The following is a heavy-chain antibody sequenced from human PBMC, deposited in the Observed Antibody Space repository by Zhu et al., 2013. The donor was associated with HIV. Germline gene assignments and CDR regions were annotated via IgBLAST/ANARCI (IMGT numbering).Heavy chain of an antibody. CDR3: ARFKHIGQQLVFRFAGWFDP. CDR1: GGTFSSYA. CDR2: IIPIFGTA. V-gene: IGHV1-69*01. Sequence: QVQLVQSGAEVKKPGSSVKVSCKASGGTFSSYAISWVRQAPGQGLEWMGGIIPIFGTANYAQKFQGRVTITADESTSTAYMELSSLRSEDTAVYYCARFKHIGQQLVFRFAGWFDPWGQGTLVTVSS. D-gene: IGHD6-13*01. J-gene: IGHJ5*02.